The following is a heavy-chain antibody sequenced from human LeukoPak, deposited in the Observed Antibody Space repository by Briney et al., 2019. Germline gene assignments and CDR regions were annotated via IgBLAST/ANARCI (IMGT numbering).Heavy chain of an antibody. D-gene: IGHD6-19*01. V-gene: IGHV3-30*04. CDR1: GFTFSSYA. Sequence: PGRSLRLSCAASGFTFSSYAMHWVRQAPGKGLEWVVVISYDGSNKYYADSVKGRFTISRDNSKNTLYLQMNSLRAEDTAVYYCAKGVDSSGWGVGYWGQGTLVTVSS. CDR3: AKGVDSSGWGVGY. CDR2: ISYDGSNK. J-gene: IGHJ4*02.